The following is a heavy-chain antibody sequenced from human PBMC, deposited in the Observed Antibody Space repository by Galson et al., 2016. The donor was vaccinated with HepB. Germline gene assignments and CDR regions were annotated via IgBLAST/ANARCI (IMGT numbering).Heavy chain of an antibody. CDR1: GFIFSDYY. Sequence: SLRLSCAASGFIFSDYYMSWIRQAPGKGLEWISYISSSGNTMYNADSVKGRFTISRDNAKNSLYLQIHSLRADDTAVYYCARARYSNLPLGYWGQGTLVTVSS. V-gene: IGHV3-11*01. J-gene: IGHJ4*02. D-gene: IGHD4-11*01. CDR3: ARARYSNLPLGY. CDR2: ISSSGNTM.